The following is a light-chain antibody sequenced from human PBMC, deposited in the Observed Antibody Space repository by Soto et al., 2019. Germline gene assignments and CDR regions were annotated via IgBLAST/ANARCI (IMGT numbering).Light chain of an antibody. Sequence: EIALTQSPGTLSLSPGERATISCRASQGVGNKYLAWYQQRPGQAPSLLIYAASSRATGVPDRFSGSGSGTDFTLTISRLEPEDFAVYYCQQYTNAHGITFGQGTRLEIK. CDR1: QGVGNKY. J-gene: IGKJ5*01. CDR3: QQYTNAHGIT. CDR2: AAS. V-gene: IGKV3-20*01.